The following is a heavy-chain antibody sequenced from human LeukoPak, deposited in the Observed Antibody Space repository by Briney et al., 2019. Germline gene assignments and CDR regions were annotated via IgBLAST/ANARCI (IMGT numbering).Heavy chain of an antibody. Sequence: ASETLSLTCTVSGGSISSTTHYWSWIRQPPGKGLEWIGSMHYSGSTYYNPSLKSRVTISVDTSKNQFSLKLTSVNAADTAVYYCARDGDCSSTSCHSSDWNYWFDPWGQGTLVTVSS. J-gene: IGHJ5*02. CDR3: ARDGDCSSTSCHSSDWNYWFDP. CDR2: MHYSGST. V-gene: IGHV4-39*07. D-gene: IGHD2-2*01. CDR1: GGSISSTTHY.